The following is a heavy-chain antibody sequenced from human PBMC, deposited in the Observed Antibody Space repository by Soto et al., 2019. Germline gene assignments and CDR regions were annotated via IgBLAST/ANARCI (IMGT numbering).Heavy chain of an antibody. V-gene: IGHV4-38-2*01. CDR3: ARLGYCSGGRCYSDSAFDI. D-gene: IGHD2-15*01. CDR1: GYSISSGYY. CDR2: FYHSGST. J-gene: IGHJ3*02. Sequence: LSLTFAVSGYSISSGYYCGWFRQPPGKGREWIGSFYHSGSTYYNPSLKSRVTISVDTSKNQFSLELSSVTAADTAVYYCARLGYCSGGRCYSDSAFDIWGQGTMVTVSS.